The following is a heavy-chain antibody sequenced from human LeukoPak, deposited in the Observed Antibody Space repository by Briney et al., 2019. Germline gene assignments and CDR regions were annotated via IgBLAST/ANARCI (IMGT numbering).Heavy chain of an antibody. V-gene: IGHV3-53*01. CDR3: ARDGEPRGLFDY. Sequence: TGGSLRLSCAASGFTVSSNYMSWVRQAPGKGLEWVSLIYSGGSTYYAGSVKGRFTISRDNSKNTLYLQMNSLRAEDTAVYYCARDGEPRGLFDYWGQGTLVTVSS. CDR1: GFTVSSNY. CDR2: IYSGGST. J-gene: IGHJ4*02. D-gene: IGHD1-14*01.